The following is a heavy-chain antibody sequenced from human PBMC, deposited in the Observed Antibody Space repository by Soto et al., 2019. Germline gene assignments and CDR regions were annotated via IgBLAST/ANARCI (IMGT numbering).Heavy chain of an antibody. CDR2: ISYEGGTQ. CDR1: GFTFSNYG. J-gene: IGHJ4*02. CDR3: AKEGTHMVSNHLDY. Sequence: HPVGSLRLSCAASGFTFSNYGMHWVRQAPGRGLEWVTVISYEGGTQYYADSVRGRFTISRDNSKNTLNLQMNSLRAEDTAVYYCAKEGTHMVSNHLDYWGQGTLVTVSS. D-gene: IGHD3-10*01. V-gene: IGHV3-30*18.